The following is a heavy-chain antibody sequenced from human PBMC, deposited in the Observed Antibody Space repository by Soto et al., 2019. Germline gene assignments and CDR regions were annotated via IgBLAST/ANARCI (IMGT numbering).Heavy chain of an antibody. J-gene: IGHJ4*02. Sequence: QVQVVQSGAEVKKPGASVKVSCKASGYTFTSYAMHWVRQAPGQRLEWMGWINAANGNTKYSQKFQGRVTITRDTSASTAYMELSSLSSEDTAVYSCARNGVGTYHFDYWGQGPLVPVSS. V-gene: IGHV1-3*01. D-gene: IGHD1-1*01. CDR1: GYTFTSYA. CDR3: ARNGVGTYHFDY. CDR2: INAANGNT.